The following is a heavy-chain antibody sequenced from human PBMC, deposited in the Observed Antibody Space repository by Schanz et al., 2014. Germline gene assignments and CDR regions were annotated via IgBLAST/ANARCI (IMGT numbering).Heavy chain of an antibody. Sequence: GGSLRLSCAASGFSFSDYYMSWIRQAPGKGLEWISFINTGSNYINYADSVKGRFTISRDNSKNSLYLQMNSLRAEDTAVYYCARIGGSVFDYWAQGTLVTVSS. J-gene: IGHJ4*02. V-gene: IGHV3-11*03. CDR3: ARIGGSVFDY. CDR1: GFSFSDYY. D-gene: IGHD3-10*01. CDR2: INTGSNYI.